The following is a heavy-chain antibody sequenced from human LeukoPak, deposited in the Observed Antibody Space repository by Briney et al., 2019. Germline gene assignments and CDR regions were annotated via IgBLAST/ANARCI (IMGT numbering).Heavy chain of an antibody. D-gene: IGHD4-17*01. CDR1: GYSISSGYY. V-gene: IGHV4-38-2*02. CDR3: ARDPGDYGFGY. Sequence: SEALSLTCTVSGYSISSGYYWGWIRQPPGKGLEWIGSIYHSGSTYYNPSLKSRVTISVDTSKNQFSLKLSSVTAADTAVYYCARDPGDYGFGYWGQGTLVTVSS. J-gene: IGHJ4*02. CDR2: IYHSGST.